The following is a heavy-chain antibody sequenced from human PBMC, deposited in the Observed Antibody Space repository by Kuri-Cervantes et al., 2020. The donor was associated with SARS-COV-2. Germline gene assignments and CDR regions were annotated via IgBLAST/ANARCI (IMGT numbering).Heavy chain of an antibody. CDR3: ARIPGYSSGWLAFDI. V-gene: IGHV3-7*04. D-gene: IGHD6-19*01. CDR1: GFTFSSYW. J-gene: IGHJ3*02. CDR2: IKQDGSEK. Sequence: GESLKISCAASGFTFSSYWMSWVRQALGKGLEWVANIKQDGSEKYYVDSVKGRFTISRDNAKNSLYLQMNSLRAEDTAVYYCARIPGYSSGWLAFDIWGQGTMVTDSS.